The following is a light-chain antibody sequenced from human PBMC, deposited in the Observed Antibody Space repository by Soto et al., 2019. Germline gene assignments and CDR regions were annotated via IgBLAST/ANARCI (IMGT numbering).Light chain of an antibody. J-gene: IGKJ2*01. Sequence: DIVMTQSPDSLAVSLGERATIHCKASQNILYDSNNKNYLAWYQQKPGQPPKLLIYWASTRESGVPDRFSVSGSGTDFALTISSLQAEDVAVYYCQQYYTTPYTFGQGTKLEIK. CDR1: QNILYDSNNKNY. CDR2: WAS. V-gene: IGKV4-1*01. CDR3: QQYYTTPYT.